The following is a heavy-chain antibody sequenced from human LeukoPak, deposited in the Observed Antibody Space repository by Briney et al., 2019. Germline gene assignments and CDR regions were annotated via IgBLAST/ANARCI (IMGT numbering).Heavy chain of an antibody. V-gene: IGHV3-48*03. Sequence: GGSLRLSCAASGITFSSYEMNWVRQAPGKGLEWISHITSGGTTIYYADSVKGRSTISRDNAKKSLYLQMNSLRAEDTAVYYCASGFSLDYWGQGTLVTVSS. D-gene: IGHD3-16*01. CDR3: ASGFSLDY. J-gene: IGHJ4*02. CDR1: GITFSSYE. CDR2: ITSGGTTI.